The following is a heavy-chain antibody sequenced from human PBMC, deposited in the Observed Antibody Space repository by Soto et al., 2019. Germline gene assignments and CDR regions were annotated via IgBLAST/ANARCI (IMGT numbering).Heavy chain of an antibody. CDR3: ARERQPYCSGGSCYGYYFDY. CDR1: GGSISSGGYS. D-gene: IGHD2-15*01. J-gene: IGHJ4*02. V-gene: IGHV4-30-2*01. CDR2: IYHSGST. Sequence: QLQLQESGSGLVKPSQTLSLTCAVSGGSISSGGYSWSWIRQPPGKGLEWIGYIYHSGSTYYNPSLKSRVNISVDRSKNQFSLKLSSVTAADTAVYYCARERQPYCSGGSCYGYYFDYWGQGTLVTVSS.